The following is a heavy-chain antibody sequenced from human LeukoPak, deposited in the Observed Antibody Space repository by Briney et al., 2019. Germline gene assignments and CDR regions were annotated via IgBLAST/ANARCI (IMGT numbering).Heavy chain of an antibody. J-gene: IGHJ3*02. V-gene: IGHV4-31*03. CDR1: GGSISSGGYY. Sequence: SETLSLTCTVSGGSISSGGYYWSWIRQHPGKGLEWIGYIYYSGSTYYNPSLKSRVTISVDTSKNQFSLKLSSVTATDTAVYCCASTASVVAATPDAFDIWGQGTMVTVSS. CDR3: ASTASVVAATPDAFDI. D-gene: IGHD2-15*01. CDR2: IYYSGST.